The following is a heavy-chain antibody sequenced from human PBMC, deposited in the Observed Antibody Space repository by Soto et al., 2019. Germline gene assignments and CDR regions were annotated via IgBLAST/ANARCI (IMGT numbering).Heavy chain of an antibody. J-gene: IGHJ4*02. Sequence: SETLSLTCTVSGGSISSGDYYWSWIRQPPGKGLEWIGYIYYSGSTYYNQSLKSRVTISVDTSKKQFSLKLSYVTAADTAVYYCARVRAMVRGATDYWGQGTPVT. D-gene: IGHD3-10*01. V-gene: IGHV4-30-4*01. CDR2: IYYSGST. CDR1: GGSISSGDYY. CDR3: ARVRAMVRGATDY.